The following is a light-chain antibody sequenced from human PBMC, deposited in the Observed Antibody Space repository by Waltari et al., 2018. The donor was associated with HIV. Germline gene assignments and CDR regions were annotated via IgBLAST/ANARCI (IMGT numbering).Light chain of an antibody. CDR3: QWRTKWRPGT. V-gene: IGKV3-11*01. CDR1: QSVTNS. CDR2: DTS. J-gene: IGKJ5*01. Sequence: EIVLTQSPATLSLSPGERATLSCRASQSVTNSLSRYQQKPGQTPRLLIHDTSNRATGIPARFSGSGSGTDFSLTISSPEPDDFAVYYCQWRTKWRPGTFGQGTRLEIK.